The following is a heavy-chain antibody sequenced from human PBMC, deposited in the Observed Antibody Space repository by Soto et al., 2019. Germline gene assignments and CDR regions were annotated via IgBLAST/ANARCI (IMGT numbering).Heavy chain of an antibody. CDR1: GFTFSSYG. Sequence: GSLRLSCAASGFTFSSYGMYWVRQAPGKGLEWVAVISYDGSNKYYADSVKGRFTISRDNSKNTLYLQMNSLRAEDTAVYYCAKDLLPGGYSYGYLYWGQGTLVTVSS. CDR2: ISYDGSNK. CDR3: AKDLLPGGYSYGYLY. D-gene: IGHD5-18*01. V-gene: IGHV3-30*18. J-gene: IGHJ4*02.